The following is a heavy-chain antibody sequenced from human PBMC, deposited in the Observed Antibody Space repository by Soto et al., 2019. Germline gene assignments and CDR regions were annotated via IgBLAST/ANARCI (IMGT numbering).Heavy chain of an antibody. CDR1: GYTFTGYY. J-gene: IGHJ6*02. D-gene: IGHD4-17*01. CDR3: ARDNTVNYGMDV. V-gene: IGHV1-2*04. CDR2: INPNSGGT. Sequence: ASVKVSLKASGYTFTGYYMHWLRQAPGQGLEWMGWINPNSGGTNYAQKFQGWVTMTRDTSISTAYMELSRLRSDDTAVYYCARDNTVNYGMDVWGQGTTVTVSS.